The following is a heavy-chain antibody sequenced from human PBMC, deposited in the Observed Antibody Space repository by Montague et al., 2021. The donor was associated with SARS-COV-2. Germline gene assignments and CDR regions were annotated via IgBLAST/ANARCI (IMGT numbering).Heavy chain of an antibody. CDR2: MYYSGST. J-gene: IGHJ6*02. D-gene: IGHD2-15*01. V-gene: IGHV4-39*07. CDR1: GGSISSSNYY. Sequence: SETLSLTCTVSGGSISSSNYYWGWIRQPPGKGLEWIGNMYYSGSTYYNPSLKSRVTISVDTSKNQFSLKLSSVTAADTAVYYGAKDDIVPQGVTRGMDVWGQGTTVTVSS. CDR3: AKDDIVPQGVTRGMDV.